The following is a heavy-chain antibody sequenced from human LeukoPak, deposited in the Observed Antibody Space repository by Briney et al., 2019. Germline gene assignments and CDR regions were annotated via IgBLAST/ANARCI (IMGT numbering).Heavy chain of an antibody. Sequence: SETLSLTCTVSGGSISSYYWTWIRQPAGKGLEWIGCIYASGSTDYYSSLKSRVSMSVDTSKNQFSLKLSSVTAADTAVYYCERYPKVAAYFDCWGQGTLVTVSS. V-gene: IGHV4-4*07. J-gene: IGHJ4*02. CDR3: ERYPKVAAYFDC. D-gene: IGHD2-15*01. CDR1: GGSISSYY. CDR2: IYASGST.